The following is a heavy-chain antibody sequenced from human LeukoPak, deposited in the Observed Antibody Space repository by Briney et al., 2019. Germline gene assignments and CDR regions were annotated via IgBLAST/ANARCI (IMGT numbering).Heavy chain of an antibody. CDR2: ISAYNGYT. Sequence: ASVKVSCKASGYSFTSYGITWVRQAPGQGLEWMGWISAYNGYTNYAQKLQGRVTMTTDTSTSTAYMELRSLRSDDTAVYYCARAEETYYDFWSGYLDYWGQGTLVTVSS. J-gene: IGHJ4*02. CDR3: ARAEETYYDFWSGYLDY. V-gene: IGHV1-18*01. D-gene: IGHD3-3*01. CDR1: GYSFTSYG.